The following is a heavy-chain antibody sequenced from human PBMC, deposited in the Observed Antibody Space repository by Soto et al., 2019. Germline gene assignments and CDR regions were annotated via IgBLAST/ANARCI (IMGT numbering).Heavy chain of an antibody. CDR2: ISSSSSYI. CDR1: GFTFSSYS. J-gene: IGHJ4*02. V-gene: IGHV3-21*01. Sequence: EVQLVESGGGLVKPGGSLRLSCAASGFTFSSYSMNWVRQAPGKGLEWVSSISSSSSYIYYADSVKGRFTISKDNAKNSLYLQKNSLRAEDTAVYYCASTGDYGDYYFDYWGQGTLVTVSS. D-gene: IGHD4-17*01. CDR3: ASTGDYGDYYFDY.